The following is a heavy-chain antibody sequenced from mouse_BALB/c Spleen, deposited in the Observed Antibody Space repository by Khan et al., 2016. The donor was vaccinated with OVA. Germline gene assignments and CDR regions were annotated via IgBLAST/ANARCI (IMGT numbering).Heavy chain of an antibody. CDR2: IYPYNNDT. CDR1: GYTFTDYV. V-gene: IGHV1S136*01. CDR3: ARSTTDYYTMAY. J-gene: IGHJ4*01. Sequence: VQLKESGPELVKPGASVKMSCKASGYTFTDYVIHWVKQKPGQGLEWIGYIYPYNNDTESTEGFKGKATLTLDISSNTAYMDLSSLTSADSTVYYCARSTTDYYTMAYWGQGTSVTVSS. D-gene: IGHD1-1*01.